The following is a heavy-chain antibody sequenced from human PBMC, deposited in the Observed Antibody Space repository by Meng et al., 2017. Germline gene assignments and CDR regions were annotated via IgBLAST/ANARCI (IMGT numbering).Heavy chain of an antibody. CDR1: GYTFSSYW. Sequence: GESLKISCEASGYTFSSYWIGWVRQMPGKGLEWMGIIYHGDTDTRYSESFQGQVTISADKSISADYLQWSSLKTSDTAMYYCARRRSYVGESYRYCAFDIWGQGTMVTVSS. V-gene: IGHV5-51*01. J-gene: IGHJ3*02. D-gene: IGHD3-16*02. CDR2: IYHGDTDT. CDR3: ARRRSYVGESYRYCAFDI.